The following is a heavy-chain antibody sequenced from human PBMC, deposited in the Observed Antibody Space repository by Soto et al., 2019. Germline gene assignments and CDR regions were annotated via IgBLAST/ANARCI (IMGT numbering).Heavy chain of an antibody. CDR1: GFTFSSYG. D-gene: IGHD2-2*01. V-gene: IGHV3-30*03. CDR3: ATYSIPSYDAFDI. J-gene: IGHJ3*02. Sequence: PGGSLRLSCAASGFTFSSYGMHWVRQAPGKGLEWVAVISYDGSNKYYADSVKGRFTISRDNSKNTLYLQMNSLRAEDTAVYYCATYSIPSYDAFDIWGQGTMVTVSS. CDR2: ISYDGSNK.